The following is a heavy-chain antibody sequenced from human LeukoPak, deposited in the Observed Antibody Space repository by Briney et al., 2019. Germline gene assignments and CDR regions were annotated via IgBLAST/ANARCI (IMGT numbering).Heavy chain of an antibody. V-gene: IGHV4-4*07. CDR3: ARGGNIVVGILWYFDL. D-gene: IGHD2-15*01. CDR1: GGSIGSYY. J-gene: IGHJ2*01. CDR2: IYTSGST. Sequence: SETLSLTCTVSGGSIGSYYWSWIRQPAGKGLEWIGRIYTSGSTNYNPSLKSRVTMSVDTSKNQFSLKLSSVTAADTAVYYCARGGNIVVGILWYFDLWGRGTLVTDSS.